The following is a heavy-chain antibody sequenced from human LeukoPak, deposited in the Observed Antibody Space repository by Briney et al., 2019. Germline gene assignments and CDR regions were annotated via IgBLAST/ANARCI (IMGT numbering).Heavy chain of an antibody. CDR3: ARDGDGRGYYMDV. CDR2: ISYDGSNK. J-gene: IGHJ6*04. V-gene: IGHV3-30*03. D-gene: IGHD3-3*01. Sequence: PGRSLRLSCAASGFTFSSYGMHWVRQAPGKGLEWVAVISYDGSNKYYADSVKGRFTISRDNSKNTLYLQMNSLRAEDTAVYYCARDGDGRGYYMDVWDKGTTVAVSS. CDR1: GFTFSSYG.